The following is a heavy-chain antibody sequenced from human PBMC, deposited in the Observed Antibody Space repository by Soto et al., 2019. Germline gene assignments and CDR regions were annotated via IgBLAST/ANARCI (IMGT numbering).Heavy chain of an antibody. CDR3: ARGVYYDSSGYDY. CDR2: IYYSGST. D-gene: IGHD3-22*01. V-gene: IGHV4-30-4*01. CDR1: GGSISSGDYY. J-gene: IGHJ4*02. Sequence: SLTCTVSGGSISSGDYYWSWIRQPPGKGLEWIGYIYYSGSTYYNPSLKSRVTISVDTSKNQFSLKLSSVTAADTAVYYCARGVYYDSSGYDYWGQGTLVTVSS.